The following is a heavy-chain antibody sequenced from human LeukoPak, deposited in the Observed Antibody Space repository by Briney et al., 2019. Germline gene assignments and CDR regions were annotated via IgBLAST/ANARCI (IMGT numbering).Heavy chain of an antibody. Sequence: SETLSLTCTVSGGSISSSSYYWGWIRQPPGKGLEWIGSIYYSGSTYYNPSLKSRVTISVDTSKNQFPLKLSSVTAADTAVYYCARLGYSSGWYAGRFDYWGQGTLVTVSS. V-gene: IGHV4-39*01. J-gene: IGHJ4*02. CDR1: GGSISSSSYY. CDR2: IYYSGST. D-gene: IGHD6-19*01. CDR3: ARLGYSSGWYAGRFDY.